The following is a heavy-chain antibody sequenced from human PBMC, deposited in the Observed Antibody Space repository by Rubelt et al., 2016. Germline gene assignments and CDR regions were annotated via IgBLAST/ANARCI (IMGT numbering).Heavy chain of an antibody. Sequence: GLTFSSSAMHWVRQAPDKGLEWLAVISYDGSNKYYADSVKGRFTISRDNSKNTLYLQMNSLRAVDTAVYYCARPTIRGRDGYSYDAFDIWGQGTMVTVSS. CDR3: ARPTIRGRDGYSYDAFDI. D-gene: IGHD5-24*01. V-gene: IGHV3-30*04. J-gene: IGHJ3*02. CDR1: GLTFSSSA. CDR2: ISYDGSNK.